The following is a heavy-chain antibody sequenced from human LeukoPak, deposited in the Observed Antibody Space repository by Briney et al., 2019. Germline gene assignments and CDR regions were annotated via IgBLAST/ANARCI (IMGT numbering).Heavy chain of an antibody. D-gene: IGHD6-13*01. CDR3: AKDLHSTSWYNYFQH. CDR2: ISDSGGST. V-gene: IGHV3-23*01. Sequence: GGSLRLSCAASGFTFSNAWMSWVRQAPGKGLEWVSAISDSGGSTYYADSVTGRFTVSRDNSRNTLYPQMNSLRAEDTAVYYCAKDLHSTSWYNYFQHWGQGTLVTVSS. CDR1: GFTFSNAW. J-gene: IGHJ1*01.